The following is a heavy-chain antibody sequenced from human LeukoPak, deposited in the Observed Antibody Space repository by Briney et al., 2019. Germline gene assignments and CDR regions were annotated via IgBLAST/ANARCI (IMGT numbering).Heavy chain of an antibody. V-gene: IGHV3-23*01. CDR2: ISGSGGST. CDR1: GFTFSSYG. J-gene: IGHJ4*02. Sequence: PGGSLRFSCAASGFTFSSYGMSWVRQAPGKGLEWVSAISGSGGSTYYADSVKGRFTISRDNAKNSLYLQMNSLRAEDTAVYYCARDTALVPKDYWGQGTLVTVSS. CDR3: ARDTALVPKDY. D-gene: IGHD6-13*01.